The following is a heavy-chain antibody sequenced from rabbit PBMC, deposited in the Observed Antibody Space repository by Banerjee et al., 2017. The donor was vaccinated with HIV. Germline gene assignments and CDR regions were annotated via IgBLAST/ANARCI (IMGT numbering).Heavy chain of an antibody. CDR1: GIDFSSYYR. CDR2: IYAGSSGST. CDR3: AREYAGYAGGGYATGL. Sequence: QSLEESGGDLVKPGGTLTLTCKASGIDFSSYYRMCWVRQAPGKGLEWVACIYAGSSGSTYYASWARGRFSISKTSSTTVTLQMTSLTAADTATYFCAREYAGYAGGGYATGLWGQGTLVTVS. D-gene: IGHD8-1*01. J-gene: IGHJ4*01. V-gene: IGHV1S40*01.